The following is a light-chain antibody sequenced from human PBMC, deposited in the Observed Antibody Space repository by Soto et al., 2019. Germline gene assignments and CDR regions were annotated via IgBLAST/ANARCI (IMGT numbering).Light chain of an antibody. V-gene: IGKV3-20*01. CDR1: QSVGSNY. CDR3: QQYGGSPWT. CDR2: AAS. J-gene: IGKJ1*01. Sequence: EIVLTQSPGTLSLSPGDRANLSCRASQSVGSNYLAWYQQKPGQAPRLLISAASSRAPGIPARFSGSGSGTDFTLTISRLEAEDFAVYYCQQYGGSPWTFGQGTKVEIK.